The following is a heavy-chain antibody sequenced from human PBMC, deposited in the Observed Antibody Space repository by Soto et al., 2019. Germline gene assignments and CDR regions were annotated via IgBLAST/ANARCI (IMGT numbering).Heavy chain of an antibody. Sequence: PGGSLRLSCAASGFTFSSYAMHWVRQAPGKGLEWVAVISYDGSNKYYADSVKGRFTISRDNSKNTLYLQMNSLRAEDTAVYYCARDAHLLLRYLRNYYGMDVWGQGTTVTVSS. D-gene: IGHD3-9*01. CDR1: GFTFSSYA. CDR3: ARDAHLLLRYLRNYYGMDV. J-gene: IGHJ6*02. V-gene: IGHV3-30-3*01. CDR2: ISYDGSNK.